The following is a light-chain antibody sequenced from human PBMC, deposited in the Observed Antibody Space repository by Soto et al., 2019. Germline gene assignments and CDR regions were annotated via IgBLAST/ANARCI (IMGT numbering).Light chain of an antibody. CDR2: EAS. Sequence: GDRVTITCRASQSLGNWLAWYQQKPGKAPKLRIYEASNLESGVPSRFSGSASGTEFTLTISSLQPDDFATYYCQQYISYPWTFGQGTNVEIK. V-gene: IGKV1-5*03. J-gene: IGKJ1*01. CDR1: QSLGNW. CDR3: QQYISYPWT.